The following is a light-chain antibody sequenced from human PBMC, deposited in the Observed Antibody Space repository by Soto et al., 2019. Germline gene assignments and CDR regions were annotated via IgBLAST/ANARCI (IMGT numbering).Light chain of an antibody. CDR3: QSYDSTLSGSEV. J-gene: IGLJ2*01. Sequence: QSVLTQPPSVSGAPGQRVTISCTGNNSNIGAGYDVHWYQLLPGTDPKLLIHGNSNRPSGVPDRFSGSKSGTSASLAITGLQSEDEADYYCQSYDSTLSGSEVFGGGTKLTVL. V-gene: IGLV1-40*01. CDR1: NSNIGAGYD. CDR2: GNS.